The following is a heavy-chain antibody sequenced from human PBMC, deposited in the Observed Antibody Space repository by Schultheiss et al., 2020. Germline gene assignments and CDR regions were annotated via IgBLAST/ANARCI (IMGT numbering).Heavy chain of an antibody. Sequence: GGSLRLSCAASGFTFSSYGMHWVRQAPGKGLEWVAVISYDGSNKYYADSVKGRFTISRDNSKNTLYLQMNSLRAEDTAVYYCARGGYDYVYFQHWGQGTLVTVSS. CDR2: ISYDGSNK. CDR1: GFTFSSYG. CDR3: ARGGYDYVYFQH. J-gene: IGHJ1*01. V-gene: IGHV3-30*03. D-gene: IGHD3-16*01.